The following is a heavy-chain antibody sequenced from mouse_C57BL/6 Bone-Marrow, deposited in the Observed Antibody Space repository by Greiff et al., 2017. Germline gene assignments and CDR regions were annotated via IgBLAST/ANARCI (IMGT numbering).Heavy chain of an antibody. CDR2: IDPSDSYT. CDR3: ARDYYGSSYDWFAY. V-gene: IGHV1-69*01. CDR1: GYTFTSYW. D-gene: IGHD1-1*01. J-gene: IGHJ3*01. Sequence: QVHVKQPGAELVMPGASVKLSCKASGYTFTSYWMRWVKQRPGQGLEWIGEIDPSDSYTNYNQKFKGKSTLTVDKSSSTAYMQLSSLTSEDSAVYYCARDYYGSSYDWFAYWGQGTLVTVSA.